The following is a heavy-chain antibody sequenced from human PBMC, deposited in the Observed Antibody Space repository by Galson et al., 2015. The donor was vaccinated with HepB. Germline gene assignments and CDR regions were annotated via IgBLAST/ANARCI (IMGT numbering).Heavy chain of an antibody. CDR1: GYTFTGYY. V-gene: IGHV1-2*02. CDR3: AREDIVVVPAALYYYYGMDV. CDR2: INPNSGGT. Sequence: SVKVSCKASGYTFTGYYMHWVRQTPGQGLEWMGWINPNSGGTNYAQKFQGRVTMTRDTSISTAYMELSRLRSDDTAVYYCAREDIVVVPAALYYYYGMDVWGQGTTVTVSS. D-gene: IGHD2-2*01. J-gene: IGHJ6*02.